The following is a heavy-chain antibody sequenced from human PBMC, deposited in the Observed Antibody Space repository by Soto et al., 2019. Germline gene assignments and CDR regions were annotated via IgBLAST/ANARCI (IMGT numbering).Heavy chain of an antibody. CDR2: MYHSGST. CDR3: ASGYGSIDH. V-gene: IGHV4-31*03. Sequence: QVQLQESGPGLVKPSQTLSLTCTVSGGSISSGGYYWSWIRQHPGKGLEWIGYMYHSGSTYSNPSLKSRVTISVDTSKNEFSLKVSSVTAAATALYYCASGYGSIDHWGQGTLVTVSS. D-gene: IGHD2-2*03. CDR1: GGSISSGGYY. J-gene: IGHJ4*02.